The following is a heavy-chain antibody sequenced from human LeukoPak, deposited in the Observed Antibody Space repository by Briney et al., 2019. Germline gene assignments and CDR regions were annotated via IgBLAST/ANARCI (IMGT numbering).Heavy chain of an antibody. CDR1: GYTFTTYP. D-gene: IGHD4-17*01. Sequence: ASVKVSCKTSGYTFTTYPINWVRQATGQGLEWLGWMNPYNGDRGYAQKFQGRLSITSDTSISTAYMELSSLKSDDTAIYFCARTTSLTASGYDCWGQGTLVTVSS. J-gene: IGHJ4*02. CDR2: MNPYNGDR. V-gene: IGHV1-8*03. CDR3: ARTTSLTASGYDC.